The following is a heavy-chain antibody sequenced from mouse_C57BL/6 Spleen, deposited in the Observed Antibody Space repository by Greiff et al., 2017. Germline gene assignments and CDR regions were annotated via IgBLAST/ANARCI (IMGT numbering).Heavy chain of an antibody. CDR2: ISSGSSTI. D-gene: IGHD2-2*01. V-gene: IGHV5-17*01. CDR1: GFTFSDYG. Sequence: EVMLVESGGGLVKPGGSLKLSCAASGFTFSDYGMHWVRQAPEKGLEWVAYISSGSSTIYYADTVKGRFTISKDNAKNTLFLQMTSLRSEDTAMYFCARAFYGYSAWFAGWGQVTLVTVSA. J-gene: IGHJ3*01. CDR3: ARAFYGYSAWFAG.